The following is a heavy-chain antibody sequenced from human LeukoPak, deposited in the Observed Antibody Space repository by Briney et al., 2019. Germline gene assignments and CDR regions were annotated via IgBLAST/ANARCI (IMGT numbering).Heavy chain of an antibody. D-gene: IGHD1-26*01. CDR2: VSGSGGTT. CDR3: ARCGSSVCDF. CDR1: GFIFTNYA. J-gene: IGHJ4*02. Sequence: GGSLRLSCAASGFIFTNYAMSWVRQAPGKGLEWVSTVSGSGGTTYYPDSVKGRFTISRDNSKNTLYLQMNSLRAEDTAVYYCARCGSSVCDFWGQGTLVTVSS. V-gene: IGHV3-23*01.